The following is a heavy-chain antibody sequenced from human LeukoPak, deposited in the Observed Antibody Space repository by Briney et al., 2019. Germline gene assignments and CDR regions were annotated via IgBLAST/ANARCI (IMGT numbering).Heavy chain of an antibody. CDR2: ILYSVST. D-gene: IGHD1-20*01. Sequence: PSETLSLTCTVSGGSISTYYWSWIRQPPGKELEWIGYILYSVSTNYNPSLKSRVTISIDTSKSQFSLKLSSVTAADTAVYYCARDGGVTDWFDPWGQGTLVTVSS. CDR3: ARDGGVTDWFDP. CDR1: GGSISTYY. V-gene: IGHV4-59*01. J-gene: IGHJ5*02.